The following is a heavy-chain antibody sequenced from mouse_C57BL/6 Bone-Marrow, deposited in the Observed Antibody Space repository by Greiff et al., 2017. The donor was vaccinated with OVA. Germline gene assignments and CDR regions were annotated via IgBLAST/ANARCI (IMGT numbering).Heavy chain of an antibody. CDR2: IHPNSGST. V-gene: IGHV1-64*01. D-gene: IGHD1-1*01. CDR3: ARRGAYYGSRGYAMDY. Sequence: QVQLQQPGAELVKPGASVKLSCKASGYTFTSYWMHWVKQRPGQGLEWIGMIHPNSGSTNYSEKFTSKATLTVAKSSSTAYMQLSSLTSEDSAVYYCARRGAYYGSRGYAMDYWGQGTSVTVSS. CDR1: GYTFTSYW. J-gene: IGHJ4*01.